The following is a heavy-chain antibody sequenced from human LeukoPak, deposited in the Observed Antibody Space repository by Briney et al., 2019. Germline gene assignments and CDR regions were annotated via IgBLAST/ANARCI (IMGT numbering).Heavy chain of an antibody. D-gene: IGHD5-18*01. CDR1: GFTFYDYA. V-gene: IGHV3-43*02. J-gene: IGHJ6*02. CDR3: AISGYSYGFRDYYYYGMDV. CDR2: ISGDGGST. Sequence: GGSLRLSCAAPGFTFYDYAMHWVRHAPGKGLEWVSLISGDGGSTYYADSVKGRFTISRDNSKNSLYLQMNSLRTEDTALYYCAISGYSYGFRDYYYYGMDVWGQGTTVTVSS.